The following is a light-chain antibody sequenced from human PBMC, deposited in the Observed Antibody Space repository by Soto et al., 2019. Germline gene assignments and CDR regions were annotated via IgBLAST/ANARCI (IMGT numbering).Light chain of an antibody. CDR1: SSDVGSHNL. CDR3: CSYAGTSTFYV. V-gene: IGLV2-23*02. J-gene: IGLJ1*01. Sequence: SVLTQPASVYGAPVQAITISCTGTSSDVGSHNLVSWYQEHPDKAPKLMIYEVSKRPSGVSNRFSGSKSGNTASLTISGLQAEGEADYYCCSYAGTSTFYVFGTGTKVTVL. CDR2: EVS.